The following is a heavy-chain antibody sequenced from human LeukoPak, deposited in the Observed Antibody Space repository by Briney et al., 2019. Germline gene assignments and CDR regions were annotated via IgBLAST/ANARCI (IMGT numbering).Heavy chain of an antibody. CDR2: ISSSSSYI. D-gene: IGHD1-1*01. V-gene: IGHV3-21*04. CDR3: AKELERRKGLDY. CDR1: GFTFSSYS. Sequence: GGSLRLSCAASGFTFSSYSMNWVRQAPGKGLEWVSSISSSSSYIYYADSVKGRFTISRDNSNNTLYLQMNSLRAEDTAIYYCAKELERRKGLDYWGQGTLVTVSS. J-gene: IGHJ4*02.